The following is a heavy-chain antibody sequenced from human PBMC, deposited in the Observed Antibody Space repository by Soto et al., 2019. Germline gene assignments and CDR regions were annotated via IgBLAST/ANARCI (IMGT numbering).Heavy chain of an antibody. Sequence: PSETLSLTCAVYGGSFSAYYWTWVRQSPGKGLEWIGEIHHSGGPKYNPSLKSRVTISADTSKNQFSLELISVTAADTAMYYCASYGSGSYYNGYYFDYWGQGTLVTVSS. CDR1: GGSFSAYY. D-gene: IGHD3-10*01. V-gene: IGHV4-34*01. CDR2: IHHSGGP. CDR3: ASYGSGSYYNGYYFDY. J-gene: IGHJ4*02.